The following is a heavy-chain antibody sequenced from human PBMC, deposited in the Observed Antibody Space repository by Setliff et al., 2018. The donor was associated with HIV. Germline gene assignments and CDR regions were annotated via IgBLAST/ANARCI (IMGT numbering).Heavy chain of an antibody. CDR1: GYSISTAYY. CDR2: VYYSGST. V-gene: IGHV4-38-2*01. D-gene: IGHD3-22*01. J-gene: IGHJ3*02. CDR3: ARAPGTSMIVLVTHVAFDI. Sequence: SETLSLTCAVSGYSISTAYYWGWIRQPPGKGLEWIGSVYYSGSTYYNPSLKSRVTISLDASKNRVSLNLTSVTAADTAVYYCARAPGTSMIVLVTHVAFDIWGQGTMVTVSS.